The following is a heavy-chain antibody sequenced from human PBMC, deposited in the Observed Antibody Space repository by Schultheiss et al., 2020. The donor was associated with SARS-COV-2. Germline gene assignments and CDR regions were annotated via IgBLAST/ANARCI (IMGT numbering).Heavy chain of an antibody. CDR3: AREERRGWSFQH. CDR1: GGSISSSY. V-gene: IGHV4-59*01. J-gene: IGHJ1*01. D-gene: IGHD6-19*01. Sequence: SETLSLTCTVSGGSISSSYWSWIRQPPGKGLEWIGYIYYSGSTNYNPSLMSRVTISVDTSKNQFSLRLSSVTAADTAVYYCAREERRGWSFQHWGQGTLVTVSS. CDR2: IYYSGST.